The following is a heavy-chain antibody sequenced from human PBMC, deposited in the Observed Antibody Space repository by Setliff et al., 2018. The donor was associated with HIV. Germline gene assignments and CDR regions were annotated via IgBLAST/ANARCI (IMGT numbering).Heavy chain of an antibody. CDR3: ARHIVGPYAFDI. CDR1: GYSVNSDYL. V-gene: IGHV4-38-2*02. Sequence: SETLSLTCTVSGYSVNSDYLWCWIRQPPGKGLEWIGSVYHSGSTYYNPSLKGRVTTSIDTSKNQFSLKLSSVTAADTAVYYCARHIVGPYAFDIWGQGTMVTVSS. D-gene: IGHD5-12*01. J-gene: IGHJ3*02. CDR2: VYHSGST.